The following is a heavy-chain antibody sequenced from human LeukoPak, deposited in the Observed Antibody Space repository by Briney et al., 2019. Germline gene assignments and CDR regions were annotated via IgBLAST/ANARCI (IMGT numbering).Heavy chain of an antibody. Sequence: GGSLRLSCAASGFTFSSYGMHWVRQAPGKGLEWVAFIRYDGSNKYYADSVKGRFTISRDNSKNTLYLQMNSLRAEDTAVYYCAKDQGEEEYSSSSPPSFDYWGQGTLVTVSS. D-gene: IGHD6-6*01. V-gene: IGHV3-30*02. CDR3: AKDQGEEEYSSSSPPSFDY. CDR2: IRYDGSNK. J-gene: IGHJ4*02. CDR1: GFTFSSYG.